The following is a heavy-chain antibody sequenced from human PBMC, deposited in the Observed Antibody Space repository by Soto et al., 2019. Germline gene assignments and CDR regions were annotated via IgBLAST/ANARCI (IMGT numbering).Heavy chain of an antibody. CDR3: VKDRDSNSWPSRDV. J-gene: IGHJ6*02. CDR1: GYTFTRNG. D-gene: IGHD3-22*01. CDR2: ISPKSGSI. Sequence: RASVKVSCKTSGYTFTRNGISWVRQAPGQGLEWMGWISPKSGSIKYAQKFQGRVIMTTDTSTSIAYMEVRSLRSDDTAVYYCVKDRDSNSWPSRDVWGPGTTVTAP. V-gene: IGHV1-18*01.